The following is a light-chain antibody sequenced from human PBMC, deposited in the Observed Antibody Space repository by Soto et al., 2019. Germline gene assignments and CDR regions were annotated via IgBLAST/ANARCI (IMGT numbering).Light chain of an antibody. J-gene: IGLJ2*01. CDR2: EVS. Sequence: QSALTQPPSASGSPGQSVTISCTGTSRDVGGHDYVSWYQQHPGNVPKLMIYEVSKRPSGVPDRFSGSKSGNTASLTVSGLKAEDEADYYCSSYVTGNSLIFGGGTKLTVL. CDR3: SSYVTGNSLI. V-gene: IGLV2-8*01. CDR1: SRDVGGHDY.